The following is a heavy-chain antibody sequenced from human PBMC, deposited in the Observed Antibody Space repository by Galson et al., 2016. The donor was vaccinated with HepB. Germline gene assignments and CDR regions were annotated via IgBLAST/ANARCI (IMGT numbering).Heavy chain of an antibody. J-gene: IGHJ4*02. CDR1: GSPCSNTG. CDR3: GKHGGFDY. Sequence: SLRLSSAASGSPCSNTGMSRFRQASGRGLESVSGIIRSGEATHYADFVKGRFTISRNNSKNTLYLYVNNLTAGDTAIYYCGKHGGFDYWGQGALVTVSS. CDR2: IIRSGEAT. V-gene: IGHV3-23*01. D-gene: IGHD3-16*01.